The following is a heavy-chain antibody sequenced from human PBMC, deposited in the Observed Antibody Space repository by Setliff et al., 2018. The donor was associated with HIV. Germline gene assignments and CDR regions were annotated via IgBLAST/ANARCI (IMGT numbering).Heavy chain of an antibody. Sequence: TLSLTCTVSGGSISSGSYYWSWIRQPAGKGLEWIGRIYTSGSTNYNPSLKSRVTISVDTSKNQFSLKLTSVTAADTAVYYCARDSFSGWHSGDAFDIWGQGTMV. J-gene: IGHJ3*02. CDR3: ARDSFSGWHSGDAFDI. CDR2: IYTSGST. D-gene: IGHD6-19*01. V-gene: IGHV4-61*02. CDR1: GGSISSGSYY.